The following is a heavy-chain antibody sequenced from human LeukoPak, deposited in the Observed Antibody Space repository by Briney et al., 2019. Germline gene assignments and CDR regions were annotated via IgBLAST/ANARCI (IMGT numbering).Heavy chain of an antibody. CDR2: IIPIFGTA. V-gene: IGHV1-69*05. CDR3: ASESYSSGWGGNKYWYFDL. D-gene: IGHD6-19*01. CDR1: GGTFSSYA. J-gene: IGHJ2*01. Sequence: SVKVSCKASGGTFSSYAISWVRQAPGQGLEWMGGIIPIFGTANYAQKFQGRVTITTDESTSTAYMELSSLRSEDTAVYYCASESYSSGWGGNKYWYFDLWGRGTLVTVSS.